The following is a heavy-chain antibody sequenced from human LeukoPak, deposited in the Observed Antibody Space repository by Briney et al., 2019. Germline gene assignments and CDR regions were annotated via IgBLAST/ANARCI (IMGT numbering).Heavy chain of an antibody. CDR3: AREKEGIWFGELSPFDY. CDR1: GYTFTSYA. D-gene: IGHD3-10*01. J-gene: IGHJ4*02. Sequence: ASVKVSCKASGYTFTSYAMNWVRQAPGQGLEWMGWINTNTGNPTYAQGFTGRFVFSLDTSVSTAYLQISSLKAEDTAVYYCAREKEGIWFGELSPFDYWGQGTLVTVSS. V-gene: IGHV7-4-1*02. CDR2: INTNTGNP.